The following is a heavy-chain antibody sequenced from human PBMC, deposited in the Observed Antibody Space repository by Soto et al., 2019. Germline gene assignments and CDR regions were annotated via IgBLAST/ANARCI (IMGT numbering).Heavy chain of an antibody. Sequence: ASVKVSCKASGYTFTSYGISWVRQAPGQGLEWMGWISAYNGNTNYAQKLQGRVTMTTDTSTSTAYMELRSLRSDDTAVYYCARWFCSSTSFYGCGFDYGGEEPLVTASS. CDR2: ISAYNGNT. J-gene: IGHJ4*02. CDR3: ARWFCSSTSFYGCGFDY. D-gene: IGHD2-2*01. CDR1: GYTFTSYG. V-gene: IGHV1-18*01.